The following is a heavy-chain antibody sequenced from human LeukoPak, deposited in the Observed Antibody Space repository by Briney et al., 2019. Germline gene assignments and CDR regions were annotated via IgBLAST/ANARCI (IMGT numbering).Heavy chain of an antibody. J-gene: IGHJ4*02. V-gene: IGHV3-48*04. CDR3: ARETSTAEYYFDY. D-gene: IGHD4-11*01. CDR2: ISSSGGAI. Sequence: GGSLRLSCAVSGFSLKTYGMNWVRQAPGKGLEWIAQISSSGGAIYYADSVKGRFTISRDNAENYLYLQMNSLGAEDTAVYYCARETSTAEYYFDYWGRGTLVTVSS. CDR1: GFSLKTYG.